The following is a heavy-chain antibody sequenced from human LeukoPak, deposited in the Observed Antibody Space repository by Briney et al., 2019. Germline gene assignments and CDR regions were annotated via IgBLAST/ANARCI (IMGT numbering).Heavy chain of an antibody. CDR1: GYTFTSYG. J-gene: IGHJ4*02. V-gene: IGHV1-18*01. CDR3: AREAMSSLTAAGVDY. D-gene: IGHD6-13*01. Sequence: ASVKVSCKASGYTFTSYGISWVRQAPGQGLEWMGWISAYNGNTNYAQKLQGRVTMTTDTSTSIAYMELRSLRSDDTAVYYCAREAMSSLTAAGVDYWGQGTLVTVSS. CDR2: ISAYNGNT.